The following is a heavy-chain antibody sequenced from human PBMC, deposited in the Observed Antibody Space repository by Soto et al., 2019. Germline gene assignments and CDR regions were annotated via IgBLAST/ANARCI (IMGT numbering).Heavy chain of an antibody. J-gene: IGHJ4*02. Sequence: EVQLVESGGGLVQPGGSLRLSCAASGFLFNTYWIFWVRQAPRKGLLWVSRIKSDGSSTNYADSLKGRFTISRDNAKNTLYLQMTSLRAEDTAVYYCAIGGGDYNYLDYWGQGILVTVSS. CDR2: IKSDGSST. CDR1: GFLFNTYW. V-gene: IGHV3-74*01. D-gene: IGHD3-9*01. CDR3: AIGGGDYNYLDY.